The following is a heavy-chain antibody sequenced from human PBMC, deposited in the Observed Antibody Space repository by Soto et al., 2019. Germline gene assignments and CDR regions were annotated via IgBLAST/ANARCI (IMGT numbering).Heavy chain of an antibody. D-gene: IGHD2-15*01. V-gene: IGHV3-11*06. Sequence: QVQLVESGGGLVKPGGSLRLSCAASGFTFSDYYMSWIRQAPGKGLEGVSYISSSSSYTNYADSVKGRFTISRDNAKNSLYLQMNSLRAEDTAVYYCARDALPDYCSGGSCGSRPRWFDHGGQGTLVTVSS. CDR2: ISSSSSYT. CDR3: ARDALPDYCSGGSCGSRPRWFDH. CDR1: GFTFSDYY. J-gene: IGHJ5*02.